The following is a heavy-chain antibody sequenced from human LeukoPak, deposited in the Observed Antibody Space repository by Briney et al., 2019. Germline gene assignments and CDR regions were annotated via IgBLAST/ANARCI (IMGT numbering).Heavy chain of an antibody. CDR3: ARVVRDVVVPAAIDGTNWFDP. CDR1: GYTFTSYA. J-gene: IGHJ5*02. Sequence: ASVKVSCKASGYTFTSYAMNWVRQAPGQGLEWMGWINTNTGNPTYAQGFTGRFVFSLDTSVSTAYLQISSLKAEDTAVYYCARVVRDVVVPAAIDGTNWFDPWGQGTLVTVFS. CDR2: INTNTGNP. D-gene: IGHD2-2*01. V-gene: IGHV7-4-1*02.